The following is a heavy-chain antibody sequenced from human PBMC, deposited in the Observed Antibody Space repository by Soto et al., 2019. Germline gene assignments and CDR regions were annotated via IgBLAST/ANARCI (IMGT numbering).Heavy chain of an antibody. J-gene: IGHJ4*02. D-gene: IGHD5-18*01. CDR3: AHRGYMYGNWDHGYFDY. CDR2: IYWDDDK. Sequence: QITLKESGPTRVRPTQTLALTCTFSGFSLTTSGVGVGWIRKTPGKALEWLAVIYWDDDKRYSPPLKSRLTTTKDTAKNRVVLTMADMDPVDTATYFCAHRGYMYGNWDHGYFDYWGQGTLVTVSS. V-gene: IGHV2-5*02. CDR1: GFSLTTSGVG.